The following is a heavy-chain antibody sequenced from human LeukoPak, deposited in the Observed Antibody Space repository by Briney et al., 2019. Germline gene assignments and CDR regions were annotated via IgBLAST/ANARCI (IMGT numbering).Heavy chain of an antibody. CDR3: AKSIQLWLHYFDY. CDR2: ISGSGGST. CDR1: GFTFSSYA. J-gene: IGHJ4*02. D-gene: IGHD5-18*01. V-gene: IGHV3-23*01. Sequence: GESLRLSCTASGFTFSSYAMSWVRQAPGKGLEWVSAISGSGGSTYYADSVKGRFTISRDNSKNTLYLQMNSLRAEDTAVYYCAKSIQLWLHYFDYWGQGTLVTVSS.